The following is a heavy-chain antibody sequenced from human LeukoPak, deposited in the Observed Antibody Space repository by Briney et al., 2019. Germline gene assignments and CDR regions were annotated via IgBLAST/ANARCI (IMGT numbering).Heavy chain of an antibody. CDR3: ASGYYDILTGYQT. J-gene: IGHJ5*02. CDR2: IYYSGST. Sequence: PSETLSLTCTVSGGSISSYYWSWIRQPPGKGLEWIGYIYYSGSTNYNPSLKSRVTISVDTSKNQFSLKLSSVTAADTAVYYCASGYYDILTGYQTWGQGTLVTVSS. CDR1: GGSISSYY. D-gene: IGHD3-9*01. V-gene: IGHV4-59*01.